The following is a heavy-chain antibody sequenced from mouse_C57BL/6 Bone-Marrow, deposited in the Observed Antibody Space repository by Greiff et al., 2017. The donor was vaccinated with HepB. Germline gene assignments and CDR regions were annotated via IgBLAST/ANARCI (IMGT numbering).Heavy chain of an antibody. CDR1: GFTFSDYY. Sequence: DVKVEESEGGLVQPGSSMKLSCTASGFTFSDYYMAWVRQVPEKGLEWVANINYDGSSTYYLDSLKSRFIISRDNAKNILYLQMSSLKSEDTATYYCARDRGWPYWYFDVWGTGTTVTVSS. CDR3: ARDRGWPYWYFDV. CDR2: INYDGSST. V-gene: IGHV5-16*01. J-gene: IGHJ1*03. D-gene: IGHD3-3*01.